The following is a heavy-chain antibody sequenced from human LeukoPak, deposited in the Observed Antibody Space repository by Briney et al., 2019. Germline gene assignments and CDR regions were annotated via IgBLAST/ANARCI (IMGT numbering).Heavy chain of an antibody. J-gene: IGHJ4*02. CDR3: ARHGPLYDIWSAQFYFDY. V-gene: IGHV4-59*08. D-gene: IGHD3-3*01. CDR2: IYFSGTT. CDR1: GDSISTYY. Sequence: SETLSLTCTVSGDSISTYYWSWIRQPPGKRLEWIGYIYFSGTTNYNPSLKSRVTITVDTSKNQFSLRLSSVTAADTAVYYCARHGPLYDIWSAQFYFDYWGQGTLVTVSS.